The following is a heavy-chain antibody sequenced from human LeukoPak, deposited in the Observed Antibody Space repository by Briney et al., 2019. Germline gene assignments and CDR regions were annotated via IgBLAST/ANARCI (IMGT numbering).Heavy chain of an antibody. D-gene: IGHD3-22*01. J-gene: IGHJ4*02. CDR3: ASGYDSSGYYNDY. CDR1: GFTFSSYS. Sequence: GGSLRLSCAASGFTFSSYSTNWVRQAPGKGLEWVAVISYDGSNKYYADSVKGRFTISRDNSKNTLYLQMNSLRAEDTAVYYCASGYDSSGYYNDYWGQGTLVTVSS. CDR2: ISYDGSNK. V-gene: IGHV3-30*03.